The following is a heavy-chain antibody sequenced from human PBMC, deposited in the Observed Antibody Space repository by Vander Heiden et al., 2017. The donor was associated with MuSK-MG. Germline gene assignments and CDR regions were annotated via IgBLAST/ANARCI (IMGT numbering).Heavy chain of an antibody. CDR2: IKNDGGTT. J-gene: IGHJ5*02. Sequence: EVQLVESGGGLVQPGGSLRLSCAASGFTFDNYWMNWVRQAPGKGLVWVSDIKNDGGTTNYADSVEGRFTHSRDNAKNTLDPQMNRLRGEDKAVYFCARDRRGVGDRWGQGTLVTVSS. V-gene: IGHV3-74*01. D-gene: IGHD1-26*01. CDR1: GFTFDNYW. CDR3: ARDRRGVGDR.